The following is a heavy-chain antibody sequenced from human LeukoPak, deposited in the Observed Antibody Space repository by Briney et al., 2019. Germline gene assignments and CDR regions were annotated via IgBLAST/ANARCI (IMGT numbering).Heavy chain of an antibody. V-gene: IGHV1-18*01. J-gene: IGHJ5*02. Sequence: GASVKASCKASGYTFTSYGISWVRQAPGQGLEWMGWISPYNGNTKYAQKLQGRLTMTTDTSASTAYMELRSLRSDDTAVYYCARGLSMDTNVEIDHWGQGTLVTVSS. D-gene: IGHD4/OR15-4a*01. CDR3: ARGLSMDTNVEIDH. CDR1: GYTFTSYG. CDR2: ISPYNGNT.